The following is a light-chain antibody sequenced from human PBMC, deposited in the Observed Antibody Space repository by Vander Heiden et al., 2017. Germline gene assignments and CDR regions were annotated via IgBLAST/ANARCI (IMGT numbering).Light chain of an antibody. J-gene: IGLJ3*02. V-gene: IGLV2-14*01. CDR2: GFR. CDR3: SSYTSSSTL. CDR1: ISDVVGDTY. Sequence: QSALTQPASVSGSPGQSITISCTGGISDVVGDTYVSWYLQHAGKAPKLMIYGFRHRPAGGSNRFSGSKSGNTASMTISGLQAEDEADYYCSSYTSSSTLFGGGTKLTVL.